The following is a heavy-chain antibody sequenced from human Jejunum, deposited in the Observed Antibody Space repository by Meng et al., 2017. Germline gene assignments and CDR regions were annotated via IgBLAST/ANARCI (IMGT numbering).Heavy chain of an antibody. CDR2: IYPGDSDT. V-gene: IGHV5-51*01. Sequence: GESLKISCKGSGYNTALYWIAWVRQMPGKGLEWMGIIYPGDSDTRYSPFFQGQVTISADKSTGTAYLQRSSLKASDTAIYYCARQPSVDAVTHRYLDYWGQGTLVTVSS. J-gene: IGHJ4*02. CDR1: GYNTALYW. CDR3: ARQPSVDAVTHRYLDY. D-gene: IGHD4-17*01.